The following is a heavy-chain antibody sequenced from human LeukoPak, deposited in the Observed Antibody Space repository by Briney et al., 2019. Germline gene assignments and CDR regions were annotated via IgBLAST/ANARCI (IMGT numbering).Heavy chain of an antibody. D-gene: IGHD6-19*01. J-gene: IGHJ4*02. Sequence: ASVKVSCKASGGTFSSYAISWVRQAPGQGLEWMGGIIPIFGTANYAQKFQGRVTITADESTSTAYMELSSLRSEDTAVYYCARGPLSIAVAAYYFDYWGQGTLVTVSS. V-gene: IGHV1-69*13. CDR1: GGTFSSYA. CDR2: IIPIFGTA. CDR3: ARGPLSIAVAAYYFDY.